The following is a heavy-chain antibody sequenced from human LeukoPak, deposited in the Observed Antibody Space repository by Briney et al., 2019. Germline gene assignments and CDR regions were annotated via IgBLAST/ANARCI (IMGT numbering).Heavy chain of an antibody. V-gene: IGHV4-59*08. CDR1: GGSISSYY. J-gene: IGHJ4*02. Sequence: KPSETLSLTCTVSGGSISSYYWSWIRQPPGKGLEWIGYIYYSGSTNYNPSLKSRVTISVDTSKDQFSLKLSSVTAADTAVYYCASAIVGSPVSPTRVDYWGQGTLVTVSS. CDR2: IYYSGST. CDR3: ASAIVGSPVSPTRVDY. D-gene: IGHD1-26*01.